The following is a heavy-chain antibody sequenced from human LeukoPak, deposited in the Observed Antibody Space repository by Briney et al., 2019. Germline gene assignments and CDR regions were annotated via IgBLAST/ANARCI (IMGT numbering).Heavy chain of an antibody. V-gene: IGHV3-74*01. Sequence: PGGSLRLSCAASGFTFSSYWMHWVRQAPGKGLVWVSRINSDGRSTTYADSVKGRFTISRDNAKNTLYLQMNSLRAEDTAVYYCARANYDSGLIPVYYFDYWGQGTLVTVSS. CDR1: GFTFSSYW. D-gene: IGHD3-22*01. CDR3: ARANYDSGLIPVYYFDY. J-gene: IGHJ4*02. CDR2: INSDGRST.